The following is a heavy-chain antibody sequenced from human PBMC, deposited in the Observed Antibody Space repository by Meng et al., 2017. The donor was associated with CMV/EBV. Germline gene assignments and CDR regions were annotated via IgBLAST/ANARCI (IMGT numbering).Heavy chain of an antibody. CDR1: GGSISSYY. V-gene: IGHV4-59*01. Sequence: SETLSLTCTVSGGSISSYYWSWIRQPPGKGLEWIGYIYYSGSTNYNPSLKSRVTISVDTSKNQFSLKLSSVTAADTAVYYCARDPIAARPGGCYYYYGMDVWGQGTTVTVSS. J-gene: IGHJ6*02. CDR3: ARDPIAARPGGCYYYYGMDV. D-gene: IGHD6-6*01. CDR2: IYYSGST.